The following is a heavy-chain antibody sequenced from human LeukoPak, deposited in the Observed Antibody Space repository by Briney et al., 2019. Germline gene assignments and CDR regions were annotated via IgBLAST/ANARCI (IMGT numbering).Heavy chain of an antibody. CDR1: GFTFSSYA. CDR3: ANAALRTYPPPFDY. Sequence: GGSLRLSCAASGFTFSSYAMNWVRQAPGKGLEWVSAISGSGGSTYYADSVKGRFTISRDNSKNTLYLQMISLRAEDTAVYYCANAALRTYPPPFDYGAREPWSPSPQ. V-gene: IGHV3-23*01. CDR2: ISGSGGST. D-gene: IGHD4-17*01. J-gene: IGHJ4*02.